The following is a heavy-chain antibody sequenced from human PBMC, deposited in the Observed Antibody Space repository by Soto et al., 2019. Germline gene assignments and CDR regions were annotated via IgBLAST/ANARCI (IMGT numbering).Heavy chain of an antibody. Sequence: PSETLSLTCAVYGGSFSGYYWSWIRQPPGKGLEWIGEINHSGSTNYNPSLKSRVTISVDTSKNQFSLKLSSVTAADTAVYYCARVVAFALRFSEYYYYGIDVRGQGTTVTVSS. D-gene: IGHD3-3*01. CDR3: ARVVAFALRFSEYYYYGIDV. CDR1: GGSFSGYY. V-gene: IGHV4-34*01. CDR2: INHSGST. J-gene: IGHJ6*02.